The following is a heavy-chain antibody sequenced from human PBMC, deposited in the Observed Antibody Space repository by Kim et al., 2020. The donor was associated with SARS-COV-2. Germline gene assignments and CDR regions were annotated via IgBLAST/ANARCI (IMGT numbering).Heavy chain of an antibody. V-gene: IGHV6-1*01. J-gene: IGHJ3*02. D-gene: IGHD6-13*01. Sequence: SVKSRITINPDTSKNQFSLQLNSVTPEDTAVYYCARGDSSSWYRGDAFDIWGQGTMVTVSS. CDR3: ARGDSSSWYRGDAFDI.